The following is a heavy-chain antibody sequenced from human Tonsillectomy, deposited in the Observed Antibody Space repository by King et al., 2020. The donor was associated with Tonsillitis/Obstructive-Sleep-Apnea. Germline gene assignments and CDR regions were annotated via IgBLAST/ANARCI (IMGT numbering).Heavy chain of an antibody. CDR1: GFTLSSYA. Sequence: QLVQSGGGVVQPGRSLRLSCAASGFTLSSYAMHWVRQAPGKGLEGVAVTSHDGSNKYYADSVKGRFAISRDNSKNTLSLQMNSLRAEDTAVYYCAREGGIAVAGTKGRYFQHWGQGTLVTVSS. CDR3: AREGGIAVAGTKGRYFQH. J-gene: IGHJ1*01. D-gene: IGHD6-19*01. V-gene: IGHV3-30*01. CDR2: TSHDGSNK.